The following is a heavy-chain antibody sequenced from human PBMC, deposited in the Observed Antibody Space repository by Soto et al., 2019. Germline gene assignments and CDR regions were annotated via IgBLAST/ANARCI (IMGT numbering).Heavy chain of an antibody. CDR1: VFTFSSYS. V-gene: IGHV3-21*01. J-gene: IGHJ6*02. CDR2: ISSSSSYI. Sequence: GSLRLSCAASVFTFSSYSMNWVRQAPGKGLEWVSSISSSSSYIYYADSVKGRFTISRDNAKNSLYLQMNSLRAEDTAVYYCARDSRDYGMDVWGQGTTVTVSS. CDR3: ARDSRDYGMDV.